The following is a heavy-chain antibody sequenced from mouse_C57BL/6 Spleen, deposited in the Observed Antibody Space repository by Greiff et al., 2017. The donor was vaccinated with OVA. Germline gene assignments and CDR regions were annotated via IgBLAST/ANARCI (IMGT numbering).Heavy chain of an antibody. J-gene: IGHJ1*03. CDR2: IDPSDSYT. V-gene: IGHV1-50*01. CDR1: GYIFTSYW. CDR3: ARSSVDYWYFDV. D-gene: IGHD2-4*01. Sequence: QVQLKQPGAELVKPGASVKLSCKASGYIFTSYWMQWVKQRPGQGLEWVGEIDPSDSYTHYNQKFKGKATLTVDTSSSTAYMQLNSLTSEDSAVYYCARSSVDYWYFDVWDTGTTVTVSS.